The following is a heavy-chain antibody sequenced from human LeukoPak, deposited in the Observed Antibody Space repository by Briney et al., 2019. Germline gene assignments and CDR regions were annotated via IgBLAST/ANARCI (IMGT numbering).Heavy chain of an antibody. Sequence: GGSLRLSCAASGFTFSSSAMSWVRQAPGKGLEWVSSISGSGGSTYYADSVKGRFTISRDNAKNSLYLQMNSLRAEDTAVYYCARASKGYSYGYGYYYYYMDVWGKGTTVTISS. CDR1: GFTFSSSA. CDR3: ARASKGYSYGYGYYYYYMDV. D-gene: IGHD5-18*01. CDR2: ISGSGGST. V-gene: IGHV3-23*01. J-gene: IGHJ6*03.